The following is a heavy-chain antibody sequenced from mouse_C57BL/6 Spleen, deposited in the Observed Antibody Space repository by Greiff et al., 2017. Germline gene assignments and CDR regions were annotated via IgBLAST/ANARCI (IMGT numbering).Heavy chain of an antibody. V-gene: IGHV10-1*01. J-gene: IGHJ2*01. CDR3: VSHYGSTSDY. CDR1: GFSFNTYA. Sequence: EVQVVESGGGLVQPKGSLKLSCAASGFSFNTYAMNWVRQAPGKGLEWVARIRSKSNNYATYYADSVKDRFTISRDDSESMLYLQMNNLKTEDTAMYYCVSHYGSTSDYWGQGTTLTVSS. D-gene: IGHD1-1*01. CDR2: IRSKSNNYAT.